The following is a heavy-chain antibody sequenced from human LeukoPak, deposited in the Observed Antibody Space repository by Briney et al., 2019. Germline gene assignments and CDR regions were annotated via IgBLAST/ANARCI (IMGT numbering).Heavy chain of an antibody. Sequence: GGSLRLSCSGSGFAFRSYTMTWVRQAPGKGLEWVSSIDGDGTLKYYADSLKGRFTISRDNANNSVYLQMNSLTADDSGLYFCARDYSSGWFGKGAYWGQGTRVLVSS. J-gene: IGHJ4*02. CDR3: ARDYSSGWFGKGAY. V-gene: IGHV3-21*06. D-gene: IGHD6-19*01. CDR1: GFAFRSYT. CDR2: IDGDGTLK.